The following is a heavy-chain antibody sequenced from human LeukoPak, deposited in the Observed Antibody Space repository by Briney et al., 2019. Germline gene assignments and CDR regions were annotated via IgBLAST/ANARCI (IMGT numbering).Heavy chain of an antibody. Sequence: ASVKVSCKVSGYTLTELSMHWVRQAPGKGLEWMGGFDPEDGETIYAQKFQGRVTMTEDTSTDTAYMELSSLRSEDTAVYYCARGDMVRGVKGGKFDYWGQGTLVTVSS. V-gene: IGHV1-24*01. J-gene: IGHJ4*02. D-gene: IGHD3-10*01. CDR3: ARGDMVRGVKGGKFDY. CDR1: GYTLTELS. CDR2: FDPEDGET.